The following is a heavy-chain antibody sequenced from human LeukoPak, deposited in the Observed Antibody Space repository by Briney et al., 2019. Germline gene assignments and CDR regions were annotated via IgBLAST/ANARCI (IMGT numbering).Heavy chain of an antibody. J-gene: IGHJ5*02. V-gene: IGHV4-59*01. Sequence: PSETLSLTCTVSGDSISSYYWTWIRQPPGKGLEWIGYIYYSGSTNYNPSLKSRVAISVDTSKNQFSLKLSSVTAADTAVYYCARESTAPYYDYVWGSYRFSWFDPWGQGTLVTVSS. CDR3: ARESTAPYYDYVWGSYRFSWFDP. CDR2: IYYSGST. CDR1: GDSISSYY. D-gene: IGHD3-16*02.